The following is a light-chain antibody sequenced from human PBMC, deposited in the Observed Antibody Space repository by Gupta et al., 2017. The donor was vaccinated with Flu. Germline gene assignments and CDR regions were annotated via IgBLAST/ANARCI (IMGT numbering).Light chain of an antibody. J-gene: IGLJ3*02. Sequence: QCALTQPASVSGSPGQSITISCTGTSSDVGGHNYVSWYQHHPGKAPKLMIYEVSNRPSGVSNRFSGSKSGNTASLTISGLQAEDEADYHCSSYTSSSTLVFGGGTKLTVL. CDR2: EVS. CDR1: SSDVGGHNY. CDR3: SSYTSSSTLV. V-gene: IGLV2-14*01.